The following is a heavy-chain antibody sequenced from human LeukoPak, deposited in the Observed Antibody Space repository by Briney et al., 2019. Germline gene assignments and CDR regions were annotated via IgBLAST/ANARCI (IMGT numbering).Heavy chain of an antibody. CDR1: GISLSNYA. D-gene: IGHD3-10*01. Sequence: GGSLRLSCVVSGISLSNYAMTWVRQASGKGLEWVSYISERGGTTTYADSVKGRFTISRDTSLNTLYLQMNNLRPEDTAVYFCAKRGVVIRGLLVIGYHQEAYHYDFWGQGVLVTVSS. CDR2: ISERGGTT. CDR3: AKRGVVIRGLLVIGYHQEAYHYDF. J-gene: IGHJ4*02. V-gene: IGHV3-23*01.